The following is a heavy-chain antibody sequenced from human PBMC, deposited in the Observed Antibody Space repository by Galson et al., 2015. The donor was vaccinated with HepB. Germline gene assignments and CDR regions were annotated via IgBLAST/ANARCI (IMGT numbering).Heavy chain of an antibody. V-gene: IGHV3-30*18. CDR3: VKVRSGGNILDL. Sequence: SLRLSCAGSGFTFNTYDMHWVRQAPAKGLEWVAIISYDGGHQYYADSVKGRFTISRDNSKDTLSLQMNSLKAEDTAVYYCVKVRSGGNILDLWGQGTPVTVSS. CDR2: ISYDGGHQ. CDR1: GFTFNTYD. D-gene: IGHD1/OR15-1a*01. J-gene: IGHJ5*02.